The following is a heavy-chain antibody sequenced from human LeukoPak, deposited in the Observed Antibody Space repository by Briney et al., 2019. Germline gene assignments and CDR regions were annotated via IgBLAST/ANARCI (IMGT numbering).Heavy chain of an antibody. J-gene: IGHJ6*03. CDR3: ARARVVLLWFGESYYMDV. CDR2: ISSSGSTI. Sequence: TGGSLRLSCAASGFTFSSYEMNWVRQAPGKGLEWVSYISSSGSTIYYADSVKGRFTISRDNAKNSLYLQMNSLRAEDTAVYYCARARVVLLWFGESYYMDVWGKGTTVTISS. CDR1: GFTFSSYE. D-gene: IGHD3-10*01. V-gene: IGHV3-48*03.